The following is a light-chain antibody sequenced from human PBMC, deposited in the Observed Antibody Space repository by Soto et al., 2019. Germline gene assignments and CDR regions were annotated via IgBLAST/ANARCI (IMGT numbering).Light chain of an antibody. Sequence: EIVLTQSPGTLSLSPGERATLSCRASQSVSRSDLAWYQQKPGQAPRLLIYGASSRATGIPDRFSGSGSGTDFTLTISRMEPEHFAVYYCQQFSSTPSWTFGQGTKVDIK. CDR1: QSVSRSD. CDR3: QQFSSTPSWT. J-gene: IGKJ1*01. CDR2: GAS. V-gene: IGKV3-20*01.